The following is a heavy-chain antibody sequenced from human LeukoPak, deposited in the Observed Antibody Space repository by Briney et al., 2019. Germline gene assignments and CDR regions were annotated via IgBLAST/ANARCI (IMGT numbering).Heavy chain of an antibody. CDR1: GYDFTNFW. J-gene: IGHJ4*02. Sequence: GESLKISCKASGYDFTNFWIGWVRQMPGKGLEWMGIIFPRDSDTRYSPSFLGQVTISADKSINTAYLQWTSLKASDTAMYYCARRAGGYCSGGSCYYFDYWGQGTLVTVSS. CDR3: ARRAGGYCSGGSCYYFDY. D-gene: IGHD2-15*01. CDR2: IFPRDSDT. V-gene: IGHV5-51*01.